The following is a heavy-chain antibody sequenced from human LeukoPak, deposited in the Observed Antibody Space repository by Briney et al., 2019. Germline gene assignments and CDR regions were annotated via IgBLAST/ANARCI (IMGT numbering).Heavy chain of an antibody. CDR3: ARQPYDILTGYLLGRDAFDI. V-gene: IGHV4-34*01. CDR2: INHSGST. D-gene: IGHD3-9*01. Sequence: SETLSLTCAVYGGSFSGYYWSWIRQPPGKGLEWIGEINHSGSTNYNPSLRSRVTIYVDTSKNQFSLKLSSVTAADTAVYYCARQPYDILTGYLLGRDAFDIWGQGTVVTVSS. CDR1: GGSFSGYY. J-gene: IGHJ3*02.